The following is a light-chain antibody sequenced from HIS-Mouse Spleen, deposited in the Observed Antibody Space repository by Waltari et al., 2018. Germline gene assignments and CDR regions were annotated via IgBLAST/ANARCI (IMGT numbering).Light chain of an antibody. CDR1: ALPKQY. V-gene: IGLV3-25*03. CDR3: QSADSSGTYV. Sequence: SYELTQPPSVLVSPGQTVRITCSGDALPKQYAYWYQQKPGQAPVLVIYKDSERPSGIPERFSGSSSGTTVTLTISGVQAEDEADYYCQSADSSGTYVFGGGTKLTVL. CDR2: KDS. J-gene: IGLJ2*01.